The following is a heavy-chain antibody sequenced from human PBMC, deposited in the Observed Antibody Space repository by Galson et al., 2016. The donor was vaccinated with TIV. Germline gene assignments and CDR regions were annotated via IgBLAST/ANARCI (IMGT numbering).Heavy chain of an antibody. Sequence: SLRLSCAASGFVFGDFTMTWVRQVPGKGLGWVSGVSWTGTYTKYADSVKGRFTISRDNAKKSLYLQMTSLRAEDTALYYCAKDLSQSIDTYENIAFDIRGQGTLVTVSS. CDR1: GFVFGDFT. CDR3: AKDLSQSIDTYENIAFDI. J-gene: IGHJ3*02. V-gene: IGHV3-20*04. D-gene: IGHD5-18*01. CDR2: VSWTGTYT.